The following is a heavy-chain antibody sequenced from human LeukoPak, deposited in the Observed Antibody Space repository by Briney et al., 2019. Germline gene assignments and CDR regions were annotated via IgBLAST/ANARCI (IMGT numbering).Heavy chain of an antibody. Sequence: GGSLRLSCAASGFTFSSYWMSWVRQAPGKGLEWVANIKQDGSEKYYVDSVKGRFTISRDNSKNTLYLQMNSLRAEDTAVYYCAKVGGTVTTSLNGWFDPWGQGTLVTVSS. CDR1: GFTFSSYW. J-gene: IGHJ5*02. CDR3: AKVGGTVTTSLNGWFDP. D-gene: IGHD4-17*01. CDR2: IKQDGSEK. V-gene: IGHV3-7*01.